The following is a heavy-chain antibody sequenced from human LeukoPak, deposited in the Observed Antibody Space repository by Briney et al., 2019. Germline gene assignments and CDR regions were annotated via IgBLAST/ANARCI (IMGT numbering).Heavy chain of an antibody. D-gene: IGHD3-10*01. J-gene: IGHJ4*02. CDR2: MTGSGDNT. V-gene: IGHV3-23*01. CDR3: ARDGGISTSGSPLNY. Sequence: HPGGSLRLSCAASGLSFGSHPMNWVRQAPGKGLEWVSGMTGSGDNTYYIDSVKGRFTISRDNSKNTLYLQMNSLRAEDTAVCYCARDGGISTSGSPLNYWGQGTLVTVSS. CDR1: GLSFGSHP.